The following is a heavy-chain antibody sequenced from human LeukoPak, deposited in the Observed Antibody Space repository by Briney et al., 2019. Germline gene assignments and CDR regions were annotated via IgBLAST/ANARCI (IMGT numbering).Heavy chain of an antibody. D-gene: IGHD1-26*01. Sequence: PGGSLRLSCAAFGFTFSSSNMHWGRQAPGKWLEWVSYITGSSSAMYYADSVKGRFTISRDNAKDSLFLQMNSLRAEDTAVYYCASDVVGGTTNYWGQGTLVTVSS. J-gene: IGHJ4*02. CDR1: GFTFSSSN. CDR3: ASDVVGGTTNY. V-gene: IGHV3-48*01. CDR2: ITGSSSAM.